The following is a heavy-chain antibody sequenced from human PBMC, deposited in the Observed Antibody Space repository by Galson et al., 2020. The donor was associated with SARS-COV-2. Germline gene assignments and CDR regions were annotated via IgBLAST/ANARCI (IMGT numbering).Heavy chain of an antibody. V-gene: IGHV3-33*01. J-gene: IGHJ4*02. Sequence: GESLKISCAASGFTKSNHAIHWVRQAPGKGLEWVAQIFYDGSDKYYGDSVKGRFTISKDSSKNMVYLQMNNLRLDDTAVYYCARDGQLSSGWAFDYWGQGTLVTVSS. CDR1: GFTKSNHA. CDR2: IFYDGSDK. CDR3: ARDGQLSSGWAFDY. D-gene: IGHD6-19*01.